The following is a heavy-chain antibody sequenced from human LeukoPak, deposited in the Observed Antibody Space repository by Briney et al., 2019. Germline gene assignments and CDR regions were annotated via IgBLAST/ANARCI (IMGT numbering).Heavy chain of an antibody. CDR2: INPNNGGT. CDR3: ARGRGSTSSNFDY. CDR1: GYTFTGYY. Sequence: ASVKVSCKASGYTFTGYYMHWVRQAPGQGLEWMGWINPNNGGTNYAQQFQGRVTMTRDTSISTAFKELSRLTSDDTAVYSCARGRGSTSSNFDYWGQGTLVTVSS. J-gene: IGHJ4*02. D-gene: IGHD2-2*01. V-gene: IGHV1-2*02.